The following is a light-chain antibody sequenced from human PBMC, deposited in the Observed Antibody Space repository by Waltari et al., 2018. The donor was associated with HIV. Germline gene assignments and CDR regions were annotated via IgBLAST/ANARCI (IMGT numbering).Light chain of an antibody. CDR3: MQSMQTPT. CDR1: QTLLHSDGNNY. J-gene: IGKJ5*01. CDR2: LGS. V-gene: IGKV2-28*01. Sequence: EIVLTQSPLSLPVTPGEPASISCRSSQTLLHSDGNNYLEWYVQRPGQSPELLMHLGSNRASWVPDRVSGSGSGTHYTLKITEAEAEDVGICCGMQSMQTPTFGQGTRLDIK.